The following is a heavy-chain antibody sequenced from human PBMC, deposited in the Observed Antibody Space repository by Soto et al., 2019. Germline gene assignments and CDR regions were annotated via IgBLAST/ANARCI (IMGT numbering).Heavy chain of an antibody. D-gene: IGHD6-6*01. Sequence: EVQLLESGGGLVQPGGSLRLSCAASGFTFSSYAMSWVRQAPGKGLEWVSAISGSGGSTYYADSVKGRFTISRDNSKYTLYLQMNSLRAEDTAVYYCAKSYSSSSDFDYWGQGTLVTVSS. CDR1: GFTFSSYA. CDR3: AKSYSSSSDFDY. CDR2: ISGSGGST. J-gene: IGHJ4*02. V-gene: IGHV3-23*01.